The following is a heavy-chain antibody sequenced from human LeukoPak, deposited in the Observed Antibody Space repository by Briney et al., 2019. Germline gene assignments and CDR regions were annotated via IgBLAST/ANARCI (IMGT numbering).Heavy chain of an antibody. CDR1: GGSFSGYY. V-gene: IGHV4-34*01. J-gene: IGHJ5*02. D-gene: IGHD5-18*01. CDR2: INHSGST. Sequence: PSETLSLTCAVYGGSFSGYYWSWIRQPPGKGLEWIGEINHSGSTNYNPSLKSRVTISVDTSKNQFSLKLSSVTAADTAVYYCARERFGFRGYSYGYRGNWFDPWGQGTLVTVSS. CDR3: ARERFGFRGYSYGYRGNWFDP.